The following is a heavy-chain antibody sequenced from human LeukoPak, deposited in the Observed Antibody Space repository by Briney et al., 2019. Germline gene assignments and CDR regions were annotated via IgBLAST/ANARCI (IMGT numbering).Heavy chain of an antibody. D-gene: IGHD1-26*01. J-gene: IGHJ1*01. Sequence: PSETLSLTCTVSGGSISSSSYYWGWIRQPPGKGLEWIGSIYYSGSTYYNPSLKSRVTISVDTSKKQFSLKLSSVTAADTAVYYCARLGLRWELLPITQHCGQGTLVTVSS. CDR3: ARLGLRWELLPITQH. V-gene: IGHV4-39*01. CDR1: GGSISSSSYY. CDR2: IYYSGST.